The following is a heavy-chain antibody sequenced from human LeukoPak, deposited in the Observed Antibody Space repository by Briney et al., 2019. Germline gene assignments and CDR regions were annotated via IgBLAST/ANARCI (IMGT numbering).Heavy chain of an antibody. D-gene: IGHD2/OR15-2a*01. V-gene: IGHV4-34*01. CDR1: GGSFSGYY. J-gene: IGHJ6*03. CDR2: INHSGST. Sequence: SENLSLTCAVYGGSFSGYYWSWIRQPPGKGLEWIGEINHSGSTNYNPSLKSRVTISVDTSKNQFSLKLSSVTAADTAVYYCARSFLYYYYYMDVWGKGTTVTVSS. CDR3: ARSFLYYYYYMDV.